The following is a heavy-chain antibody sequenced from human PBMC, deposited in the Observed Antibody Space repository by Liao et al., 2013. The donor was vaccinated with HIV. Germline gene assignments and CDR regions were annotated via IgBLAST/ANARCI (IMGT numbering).Heavy chain of an antibody. CDR2: IYFSGST. CDR1: GGSIRSSSYY. Sequence: QLQLQESGPGLVKPSETLSLTCTVSGGSIRSSSYYWGWIRQPPGKGLEWIGSIYFSGSTYYNPSLKSRVTISLDTSKNQFSLRLSSVTAADTAVYYCARPSRVTIFGLSWYFDLWAVAPWSLSPQ. CDR3: ARPSRVTIFGLSWYFDL. V-gene: IGHV4-39*07. D-gene: IGHD3-3*01. J-gene: IGHJ2*01.